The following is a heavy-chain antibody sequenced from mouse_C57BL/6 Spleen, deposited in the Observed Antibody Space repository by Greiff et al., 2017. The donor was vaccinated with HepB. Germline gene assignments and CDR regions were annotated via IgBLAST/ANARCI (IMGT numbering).Heavy chain of an antibody. CDR1: GFTFSDYG. Sequence: DVMLVESGGGLVKPGGSLKLSCAASGFTFSDYGMHWVRQAPEKGLEWVAYISSGSSTIYYADTVKGRFTISRDNAKNTLFLQMTSMRSKDTAMYYCARQGNYYGSSYRYFDVWGTGTTVTVSS. D-gene: IGHD1-1*01. J-gene: IGHJ1*03. CDR3: ARQGNYYGSSYRYFDV. V-gene: IGHV5-17*01. CDR2: ISSGSSTI.